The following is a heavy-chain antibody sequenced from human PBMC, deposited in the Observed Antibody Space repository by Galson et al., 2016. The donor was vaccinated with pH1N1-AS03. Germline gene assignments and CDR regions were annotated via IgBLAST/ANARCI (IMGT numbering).Heavy chain of an antibody. CDR3: AKGYHGRESSFDY. D-gene: IGHD1-14*01. CDR2: YGGSGENT. V-gene: IGHV3-23*01. CDR1: RFIFSSYQ. Sequence: SLRLSCAASRFIFSSYQMSWVRQAPGKGLEWVSTYGGSGENTYYADSVKGRFTISRDNSKNTLYLQMNSLRGEDTAVYYCAKGYHGRESSFDYWGQGALVTVSS. J-gene: IGHJ4*02.